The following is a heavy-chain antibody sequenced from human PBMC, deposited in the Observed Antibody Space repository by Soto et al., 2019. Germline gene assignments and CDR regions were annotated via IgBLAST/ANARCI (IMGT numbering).Heavy chain of an antibody. V-gene: IGHV4-39*01. CDR3: ARSSITMIVVAPFDY. Sequence: PSETLSLTCTVSGGSISSSSYYWGWIRQPPGKGLEWIGSIYYSGSTYYNPSLKSRVTISVDTSKNQFSLKLSSVTAADTAVYYCARSSITMIVVAPFDYWGQGTLVTVS. J-gene: IGHJ4*02. CDR2: IYYSGST. CDR1: GGSISSSSYY. D-gene: IGHD3-22*01.